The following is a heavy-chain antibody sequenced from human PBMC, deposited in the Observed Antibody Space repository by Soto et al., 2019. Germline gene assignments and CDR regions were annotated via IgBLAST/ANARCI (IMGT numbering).Heavy chain of an antibody. D-gene: IGHD1-26*01. Sequence: PGGSLRLSCAASGFTFSSYGMHWVRQAPGKGLEWVAVISYDGSNKYYADSVKGRFTISRDNSKNTLYLQMNSLRAEDTAVYYCAKDLSGSFLGAFDYWGQGTLVTVSS. CDR2: ISYDGSNK. CDR1: GFTFSSYG. CDR3: AKDLSGSFLGAFDY. V-gene: IGHV3-30*18. J-gene: IGHJ4*02.